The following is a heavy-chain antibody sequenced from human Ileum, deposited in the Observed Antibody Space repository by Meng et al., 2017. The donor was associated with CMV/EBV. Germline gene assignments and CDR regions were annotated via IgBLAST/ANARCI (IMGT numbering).Heavy chain of an antibody. CDR2: INHSGST. CDR1: GGSFSCYY. J-gene: IGHJ5*02. Sequence: AGYGGSFSCYYWRWSRQPPGRGLEWIGEINHSGSTNYNPSLKSRVTISVDTSKNQFSLKLSSVTAADTAVYYCARGFLAAAGWFDPWGQGTLVTVSS. V-gene: IGHV4-34*01. CDR3: ARGFLAAAGWFDP. D-gene: IGHD6-13*01.